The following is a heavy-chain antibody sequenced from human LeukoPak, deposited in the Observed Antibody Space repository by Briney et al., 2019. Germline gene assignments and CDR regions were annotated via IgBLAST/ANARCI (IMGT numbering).Heavy chain of an antibody. CDR3: ARGQKTYYYDSSGYYHPSPMDV. CDR1: GYTFTSYG. D-gene: IGHD3-22*01. CDR2: IIPIFGTA. V-gene: IGHV1-69*13. Sequence: SVKVSCKASGYTFTSYGISWVRQAPGQGLEWMGGIIPIFGTANYAQKFQGRVTITADESTSTAYMELSSLRSEDTAVYYCARGQKTYYYDSSGYYHPSPMDVWGKGTTVTISS. J-gene: IGHJ6*03.